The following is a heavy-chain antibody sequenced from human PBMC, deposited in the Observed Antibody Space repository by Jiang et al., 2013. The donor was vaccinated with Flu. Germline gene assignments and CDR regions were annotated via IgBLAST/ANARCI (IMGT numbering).Heavy chain of an antibody. Sequence: KKPGESLRISCKGSGYSFTSYWISWVRQMPGKGLEWMGRIDPSDSYTNYSPSFQGHVTISADKSISTAYLQWSSLKASDTARYYCARLSSIGAAGTLPSYFDYWGLGTLVTVSS. J-gene: IGHJ4*02. V-gene: IGHV5-10-1*01. D-gene: IGHD6-13*01. CDR1: GYSFTSYW. CDR3: ARLSSIGAAGTLPSYFDY. CDR2: IDPSDSYT.